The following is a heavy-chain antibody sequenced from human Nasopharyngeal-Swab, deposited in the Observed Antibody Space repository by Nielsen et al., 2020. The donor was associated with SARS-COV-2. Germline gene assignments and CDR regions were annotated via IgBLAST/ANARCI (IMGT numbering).Heavy chain of an antibody. CDR2: INSDGSST. CDR1: GFTFGTYW. D-gene: IGHD2-2*01. CDR3: ARGYAAMGFFDY. V-gene: IGHV3-74*01. Sequence: GGSLRLSCAASGFTFGTYWMHWVRQAPGKGLEWVSRINSDGSSTGDADSVKGRFTVSRDNAKNTLYPQMNSLRAEDTAVYYCARGYAAMGFFDYWGQGTLVTVSS. J-gene: IGHJ4*02.